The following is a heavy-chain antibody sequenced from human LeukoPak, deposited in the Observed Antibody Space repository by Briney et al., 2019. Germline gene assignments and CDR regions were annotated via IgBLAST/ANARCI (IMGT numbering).Heavy chain of an antibody. D-gene: IGHD5-12*01. CDR1: GGSISSNY. CDR3: ASSDGLPPRSDSSYDVFDY. Sequence: SETLSLTCTVSGGSISSNYWSWIRQPAGKGLESIGRIYISGRTNYNPSLKSRVTMSLDKSKNQFTLNLSSVTAADTALYYCASSDGLPPRSDSSYDVFDYWGQGTLVTVSS. J-gene: IGHJ4*02. CDR2: IYISGRT. V-gene: IGHV4-4*07.